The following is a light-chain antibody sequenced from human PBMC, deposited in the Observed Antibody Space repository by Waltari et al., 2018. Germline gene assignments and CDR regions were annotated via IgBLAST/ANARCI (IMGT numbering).Light chain of an antibody. J-gene: IGLJ3*02. CDR1: SNDVGLYNL. V-gene: IGLV2-23*02. Sequence: QSALTQPASVSGSPGQSITISCTGTSNDVGLYNLVSWYQQHPGKVPTLIIYEVNRRPSGVSNRFSGSKSGTTASLTVSGLLAEDEADYFCSSYTTHTPVVFGGGTKLTVL. CDR3: SSYTTHTPVV. CDR2: EVN.